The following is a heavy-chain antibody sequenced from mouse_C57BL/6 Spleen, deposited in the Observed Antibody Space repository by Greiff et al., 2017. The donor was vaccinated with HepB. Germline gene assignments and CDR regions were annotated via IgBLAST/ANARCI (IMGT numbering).Heavy chain of an antibody. CDR1: GYTFTSYW. Sequence: QVQLQQPGAELVRPGSSVKLSCKASGYTFTSYWMHWVKQRPIQGLEWIGNIDPSESETHYNQKFKDKATLTVDKSTSTAYMQLSSLTSEDSAVYYCARSEGYYGSYYFDYWGQGTTLTVSS. V-gene: IGHV1-52*01. CDR2: IDPSESET. D-gene: IGHD1-1*01. J-gene: IGHJ2*01. CDR3: ARSEGYYGSYYFDY.